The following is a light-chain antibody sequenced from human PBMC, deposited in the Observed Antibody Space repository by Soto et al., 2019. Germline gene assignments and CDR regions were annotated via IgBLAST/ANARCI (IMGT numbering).Light chain of an antibody. Sequence: QSVLTQPASVSGSPGQSITISCTGTSSDIGGYDYVSWYQQYPGKVPKLMIYDVTNRASGVPSRFSASKSGDTASLTSSGLQAEDEADYYCSSYTSTSTLVVFGGGTKLTVL. CDR1: SSDIGGYDY. CDR3: SSYTSTSTLVV. CDR2: DVT. V-gene: IGLV2-14*01. J-gene: IGLJ2*01.